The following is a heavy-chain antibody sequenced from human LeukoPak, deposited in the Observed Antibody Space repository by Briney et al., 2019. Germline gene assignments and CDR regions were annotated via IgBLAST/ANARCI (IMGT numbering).Heavy chain of an antibody. CDR2: IQNDGRRK. D-gene: IGHD1-14*01. V-gene: IGHV3-30*02. CDR3: AKDFDRNYSLDY. CDR1: GFIFSSHG. Sequence: GGSLRLPCAASGFIFSSHGMHWVRQAPGKGLEWLAFIQNDGRRKDYADSVRGRFTISRDSSKNTMYLEMSSLRAEDTAVYYCAKDFDRNYSLDYWGQGTLVTVSS. J-gene: IGHJ4*02.